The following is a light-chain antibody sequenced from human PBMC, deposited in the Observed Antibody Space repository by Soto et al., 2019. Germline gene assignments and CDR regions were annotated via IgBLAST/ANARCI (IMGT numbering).Light chain of an antibody. J-gene: IGKJ4*01. Sequence: EIVLTQSQATLSLYPGERATLSCRASQSVSSYLAWYQQKPGQAPRLLIYDASNRATGIPARFSGSGSGTDFTLTISSLEPEDFAVYYCQQRSNWPPLTFVGGTKVEIK. CDR3: QQRSNWPPLT. V-gene: IGKV3-11*01. CDR2: DAS. CDR1: QSVSSY.